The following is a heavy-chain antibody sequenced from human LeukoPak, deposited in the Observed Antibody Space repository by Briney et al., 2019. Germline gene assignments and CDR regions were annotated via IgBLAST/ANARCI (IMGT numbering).Heavy chain of an antibody. V-gene: IGHV3-30*02. J-gene: IGHJ5*02. D-gene: IGHD6-19*01. CDR3: ARAPSSSGWYLGWFDP. CDR1: AFTFSSYG. CDR2: NRYDGSNK. Sequence: GGSLRLSCAASAFTFSSYGMHWVRQAPGKGLEWVAFNRYDGSNKYYADSVKGRFTISRDNSKNTLYLQMNSLRAEDTAVYYCARAPSSSGWYLGWFDPWGQGTLVTVSS.